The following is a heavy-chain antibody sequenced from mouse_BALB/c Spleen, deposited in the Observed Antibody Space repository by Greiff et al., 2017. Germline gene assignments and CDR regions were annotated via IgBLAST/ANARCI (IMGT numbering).Heavy chain of an antibody. CDR1: GFTFSSFG. V-gene: IGHV5-17*02. Sequence: EVKLMESGGGLVQPGGSRKLSCAASGFTFSSFGMHWVRQAPEKGLEWVAYISSGSSTIYYADTVKGRFTISRDNPKNTLFLQMTSLRSEDTAMYYCARSDGYYGDYYAMDYWGQGTSVTVSS. CDR2: ISSGSSTI. CDR3: ARSDGYYGDYYAMDY. J-gene: IGHJ4*01. D-gene: IGHD2-3*01.